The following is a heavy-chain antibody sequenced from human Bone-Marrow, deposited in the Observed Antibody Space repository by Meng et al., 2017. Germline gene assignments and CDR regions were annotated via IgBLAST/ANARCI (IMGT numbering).Heavy chain of an antibody. CDR2: INHSGST. V-gene: IGHV4-34*01. CDR3: ARDDGPLDY. Sequence: LLHGAAGVLQPSETLSLMSAVFGGSLSVYYWSWIRQPTGKGLEWIGEINHSGSTNYNPSLKSRVTISVDTSKNQFSLKLSSVTAADTAVYYCARDDGPLDYWGQGTLVTVSS. J-gene: IGHJ4*02. D-gene: IGHD5-24*01. CDR1: GGSLSVYY.